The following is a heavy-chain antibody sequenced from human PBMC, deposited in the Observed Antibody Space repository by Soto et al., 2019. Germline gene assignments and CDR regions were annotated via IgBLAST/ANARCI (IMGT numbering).Heavy chain of an antibody. Sequence: GGSLILSCAAAGFNFSSYSMILVRPAPGKGLEWVSAISGSGGSTYYADSVKGRFTISRDNSKNTLYLQMNSLRAEDTAVYYCAKSYISGYYYEVGYWGQGTLVTVSS. CDR2: ISGSGGST. J-gene: IGHJ4*02. D-gene: IGHD3-22*01. CDR3: AKSYISGYYYEVGY. CDR1: GFNFSSYS. V-gene: IGHV3-23*01.